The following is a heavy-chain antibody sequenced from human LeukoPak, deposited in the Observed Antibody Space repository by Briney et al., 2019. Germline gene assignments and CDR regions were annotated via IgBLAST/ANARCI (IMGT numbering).Heavy chain of an antibody. CDR1: GGSISSYY. CDR3: ARSISGTRSKFDC. V-gene: IGHV4-59*08. Sequence: SETLSLTCTVSGGSISSYYWSWSRQPPGKGLEWIGYIYYGGRTNYNPSLKSRTTMSIDTAKNHFSLNLTSVTAADTAVYYCARSISGTRSKFDCWGQRTLVSVSS. CDR2: IYYGGRT. D-gene: IGHD1/OR15-1a*01. J-gene: IGHJ5*01.